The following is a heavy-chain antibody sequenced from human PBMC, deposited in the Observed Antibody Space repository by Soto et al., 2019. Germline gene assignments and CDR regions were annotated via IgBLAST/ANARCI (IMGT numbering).Heavy chain of an antibody. Sequence: QVQLQESGPGLVKPSQTLSLTCTVSGGSISSVNYYWSWIRQPPGKGLEWIGYIYYSGSTYYNPSLRSRGTISVDTSRNQLSLKLSSVTAADTAVYYCARAMVVTQNWFDPWGQGTLVTVSS. J-gene: IGHJ5*02. CDR3: ARAMVVTQNWFDP. CDR1: GGSISSVNYY. D-gene: IGHD2-21*02. V-gene: IGHV4-30-4*01. CDR2: IYYSGST.